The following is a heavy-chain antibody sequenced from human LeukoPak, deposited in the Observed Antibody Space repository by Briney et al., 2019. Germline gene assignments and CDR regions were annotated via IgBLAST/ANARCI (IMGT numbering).Heavy chain of an antibody. J-gene: IGHJ6*03. Sequence: GGSLRLSCAASGFTFSSYSMNWVRQAPGKGLEWVSSINSSSSYIYYADSVKGRFTISRDNAKNSLHLQMNSLRAEDTAVYYCAKDGQSQVERATYYYYMDVWGKGTTVTVSS. CDR3: AKDGQSQVERATYYYYMDV. V-gene: IGHV3-21*01. CDR1: GFTFSSYS. D-gene: IGHD1-1*01. CDR2: INSSSSYI.